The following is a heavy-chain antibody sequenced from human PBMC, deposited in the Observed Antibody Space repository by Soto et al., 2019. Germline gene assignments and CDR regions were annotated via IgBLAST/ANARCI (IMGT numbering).Heavy chain of an antibody. V-gene: IGHV3-23*01. CDR1: GFTFGNYA. CDR2: IAASGATT. Sequence: SLRLSCAASGFTFGNYAMSWVRQAPGKGLEWVSAIAASGATTYYADSVKGRLTVSRDNSKNTLYLQMNSLRAEDTAVYYCAKDRGGSGWRFDYWGQGTLVTVSS. J-gene: IGHJ4*02. CDR3: AKDRGGSGWRFDY. D-gene: IGHD6-19*01.